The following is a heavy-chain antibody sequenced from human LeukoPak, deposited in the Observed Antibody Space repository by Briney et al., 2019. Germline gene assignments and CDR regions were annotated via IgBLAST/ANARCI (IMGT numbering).Heavy chain of an antibody. D-gene: IGHD2/OR15-2a*01. Sequence: GASVKVSCKASGYTFAGYGISWVRQAPGQGLEWMGWISGFKGNTNHAQNLQDRVTMTTDTSTSTAYMELRSLRSDDTAVYFCARVPNQYCTSRCYYTAFDIWGQGTMVTVSS. V-gene: IGHV1-18*01. CDR3: ARVPNQYCTSRCYYTAFDI. CDR2: ISGFKGNT. CDR1: GYTFAGYG. J-gene: IGHJ3*02.